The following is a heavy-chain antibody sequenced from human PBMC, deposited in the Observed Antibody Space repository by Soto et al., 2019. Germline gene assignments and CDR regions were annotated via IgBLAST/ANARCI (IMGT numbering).Heavy chain of an antibody. CDR3: ARALPGYCSGGSCYEYYYYYMDV. V-gene: IGHV4-59*08. CDR2: IYYSGST. D-gene: IGHD2-15*01. Sequence: SETLSLTCTVSGGSISSYYWIWIRQPPGKGLEWIGYIYYSGSTNYNPSLKSRVTTSVDTSKNQFSLKLSSVTAADTAVYYCARALPGYCSGGSCYEYYYYYMDVWGKGTTVTVSS. J-gene: IGHJ6*03. CDR1: GGSISSYY.